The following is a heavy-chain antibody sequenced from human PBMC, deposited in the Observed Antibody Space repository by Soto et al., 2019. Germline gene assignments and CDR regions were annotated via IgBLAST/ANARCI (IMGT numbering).Heavy chain of an antibody. D-gene: IGHD3-10*01. J-gene: IGHJ4*02. CDR3: ARGHYCGSGHYYFDY. CDR2: INHSGST. Sequence: PSETLSLTCAVYGGSFSGYYWSWIRQPPGKGLEWIGEINHSGSTNYNPSLKSRVTISVDTSKNQFSLKLSSVTAADTAVYYCARGHYCGSGHYYFDYWGQGTLVTVSS. CDR1: GGSFSGYY. V-gene: IGHV4-34*01.